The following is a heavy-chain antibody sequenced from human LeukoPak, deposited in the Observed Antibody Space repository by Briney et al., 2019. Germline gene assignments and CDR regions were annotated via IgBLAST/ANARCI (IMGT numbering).Heavy chain of an antibody. Sequence: GGSLRLSCAASGFTSNTYWMSWVRQAPGKGLEWVANINQDGSEKHYVDSVKGRFTISRDNAKNSLYLQMNSLRAEDTAVYYCATLGELGPDYWGQGTLVTVSS. CDR3: ATLGELGPDY. V-gene: IGHV3-7*03. CDR1: GFTSNTYW. D-gene: IGHD3-10*01. CDR2: INQDGSEK. J-gene: IGHJ4*02.